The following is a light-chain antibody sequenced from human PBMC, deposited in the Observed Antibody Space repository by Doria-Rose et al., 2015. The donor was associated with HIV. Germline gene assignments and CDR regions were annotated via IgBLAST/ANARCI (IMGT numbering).Light chain of an antibody. CDR1: QGIISS. J-gene: IGKJ5*01. CDR2: AVS. Sequence: IRLTQSPSSLSASVGDRVTITCRASQGIISSLAWYQHKPGSPPKLLIFAVSKLASGAPSRFTGRGSGTDFTLTINNLQPEDFATYYCQHFHSYPHGTFGQGTRLEI. CDR3: QHFHSYPHGT. V-gene: IGKV1-13*02.